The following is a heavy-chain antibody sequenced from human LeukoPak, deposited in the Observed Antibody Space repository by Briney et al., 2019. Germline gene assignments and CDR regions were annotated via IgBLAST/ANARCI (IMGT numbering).Heavy chain of an antibody. J-gene: IGHJ4*02. V-gene: IGHV4-59*01. CDR1: GGSISSYY. D-gene: IGHD4-23*01. CDR3: ARSKGDYVGYFDY. Sequence: PSETLSLTCTVSGGSISSYYWSWVRQPPGKGLEWIGYIYYSGSTNYNPSLKSRVTISVDTSKNQFSLKLSSVTAADTAVYYCARSKGDYVGYFDYWGQGTLVTVSS. CDR2: IYYSGST.